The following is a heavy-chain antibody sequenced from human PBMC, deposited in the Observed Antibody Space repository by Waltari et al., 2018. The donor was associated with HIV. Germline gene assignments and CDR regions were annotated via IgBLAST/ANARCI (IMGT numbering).Heavy chain of an antibody. D-gene: IGHD2-15*01. CDR2: IYHSGST. V-gene: IGHV4-38-2*02. CDR1: GYSISSGYY. Sequence: QVQLQESGPGLVKPSETLSLTCTVSGYSISSGYYWGWIRQPPGTGLEWIGSIYHSGSTYYNPSLKSRVTISVDTSKNQFSLKLSSVTAADTAVYYCARVGCSGGSCYSAYYYGMDVWGQGTTVTVSS. CDR3: ARVGCSGGSCYSAYYYGMDV. J-gene: IGHJ6*02.